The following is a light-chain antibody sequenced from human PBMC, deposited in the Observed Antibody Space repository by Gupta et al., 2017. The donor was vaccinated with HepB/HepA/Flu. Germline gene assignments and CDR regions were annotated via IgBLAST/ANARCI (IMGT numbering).Light chain of an antibody. CDR3: SSYTSSSTRV. V-gene: IGLV2-14*02. CDR2: DVS. CDR1: SSDVGSYNL. J-gene: IGLJ3*02. Sequence: QSDLTQPASVSGSPGQSITISCTGTSSDVGSYNLVSWYQQHPGKAPKLMIFDVSNRPSGISNRFSGSKSGNTASLTISGLQADDEADYYCSSYTSSSTRVFGGGTKLTVL.